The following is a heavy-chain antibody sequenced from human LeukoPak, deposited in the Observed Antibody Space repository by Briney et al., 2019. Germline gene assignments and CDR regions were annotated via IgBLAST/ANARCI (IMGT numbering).Heavy chain of an antibody. V-gene: IGHV3-66*01. CDR3: ARANWGHPMYYFDY. Sequence: GGSLRLTCAASGFTVSSNYMSWVRQAPGKGLEWVSIIYSGGSTYYADSVKGRFTISRDNSKNTLYLQMNSLRAEDTAVYYCARANWGHPMYYFDYWGQGTLVTVSS. J-gene: IGHJ4*02. D-gene: IGHD7-27*01. CDR1: GFTVSSNY. CDR2: IYSGGST.